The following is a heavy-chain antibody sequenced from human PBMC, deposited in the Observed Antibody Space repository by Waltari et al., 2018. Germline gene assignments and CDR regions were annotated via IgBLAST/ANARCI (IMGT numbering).Heavy chain of an antibody. Sequence: QVQLVQSGAEVRKPGASVTVSCKASGYIFTGSYIHWVRQAPGQGCEWMGWINPHSGDTNYAQKFRGRITMTRDTAITTAYIELSSLTSDDTAVYYCARGSSRVDFWGQGTLVTVSS. J-gene: IGHJ4*02. CDR3: ARGSSRVDF. V-gene: IGHV1-2*02. CDR1: GYIFTGSY. D-gene: IGHD2-2*01. CDR2: INPHSGDT.